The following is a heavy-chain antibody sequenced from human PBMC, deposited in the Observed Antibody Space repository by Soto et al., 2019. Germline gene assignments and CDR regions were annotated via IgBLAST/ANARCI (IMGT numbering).Heavy chain of an antibody. CDR2: IYPGDSDS. Sequence: GESLKISCKGSGFTFTSYWIAWVRQVPGKGLEWMGIIYPGDSDSSYSPSFQGQVTISADKSINTAYLHWSSLKASDTAIYYCAKHEGYCSTTTCSNFGYWGQGTLVTVSS. V-gene: IGHV5-51*01. CDR3: AKHEGYCSTTTCSNFGY. D-gene: IGHD2-2*01. CDR1: GFTFTSYW. J-gene: IGHJ4*02.